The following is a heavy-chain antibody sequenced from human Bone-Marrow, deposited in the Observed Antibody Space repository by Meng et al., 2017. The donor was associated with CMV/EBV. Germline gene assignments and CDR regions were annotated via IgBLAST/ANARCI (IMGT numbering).Heavy chain of an antibody. CDR2: IDWDDDK. V-gene: IGHV2-70D*14. Sequence: SGPTLVKPTQILTLTCTFSGFSLGTSGMRVSWIRQPPGKALEWLARIDWDDDKFYSTSLKSRLSISKDTSKNQVVLTMTNMDPVDTATYYCAHRRQSIAALRWTFDYWGQGTLVTVSS. CDR3: AHRRQSIAALRWTFDY. CDR1: GFSLGTSGMR. D-gene: IGHD6-6*01. J-gene: IGHJ4*02.